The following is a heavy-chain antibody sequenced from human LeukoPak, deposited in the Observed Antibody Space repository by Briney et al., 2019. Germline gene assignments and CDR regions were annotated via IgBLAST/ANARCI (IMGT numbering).Heavy chain of an antibody. CDR1: GYTFTGYY. J-gene: IGHJ5*02. D-gene: IGHD6-13*01. Sequence: GASVKVSCKASGYTFTGYYMHWVRQAPGQGLEWMGWINPNSGGTNYAQKFQGRVTMTRDTSISTAYMELSRLRSDDTAVYYCARVGSSSWYNWFDPWGQGTLVTVSS. CDR2: INPNSGGT. CDR3: ARVGSSSWYNWFDP. V-gene: IGHV1-2*02.